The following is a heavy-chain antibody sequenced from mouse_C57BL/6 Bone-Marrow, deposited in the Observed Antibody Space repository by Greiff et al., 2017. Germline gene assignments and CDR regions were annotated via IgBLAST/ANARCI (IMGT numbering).Heavy chain of an antibody. Sequence: VQLQESGAELARPGASVKLSCTASGYTFTSYGISWVKQRTGQGLEWIGEIYPRSGNTYYNEKFKGKATLTADKSSSTAYMELRSLTSEASAVYFCAPLYYGRGDYWGQGTSVTVSS. D-gene: IGHD1-1*01. J-gene: IGHJ4*01. CDR3: APLYYGRGDY. CDR2: IYPRSGNT. V-gene: IGHV1-81*01. CDR1: GYTFTSYG.